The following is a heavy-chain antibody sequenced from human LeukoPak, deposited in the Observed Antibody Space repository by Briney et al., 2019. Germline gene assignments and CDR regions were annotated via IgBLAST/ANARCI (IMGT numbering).Heavy chain of an antibody. J-gene: IGHJ4*02. CDR1: GGSVSSRNYS. D-gene: IGHD3-10*01. CDR3: ATDRQVYGSGEYYFDY. V-gene: IGHV4-61*01. CDR2: IYNSGST. Sequence: PSETLFLTCSVSGGSVSSRNYSWTWIRQPPGKGLEWIGYIYNSGSTKCNPSLKSRVTISVDTSKNQFSLKLSSVTAADTAVYYCATDRQVYGSGEYYFDYWGQGTLVSVSS.